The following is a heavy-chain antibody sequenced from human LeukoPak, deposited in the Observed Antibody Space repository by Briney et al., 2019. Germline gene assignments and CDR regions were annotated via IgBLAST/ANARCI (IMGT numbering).Heavy chain of an antibody. Sequence: SETLSLTCTVSGGSISSSSYYWGWIRQPPGKGLEWIGSIYYSGSTYYNPSLKSRVTISVDTSKNQFSLKLSSVTAADTAVYYCARGDKDMDVWGQGTTVTVSS. V-gene: IGHV4-39*07. CDR2: IYYSGST. CDR1: GGSISSSSYY. D-gene: IGHD2-21*02. CDR3: ARGDKDMDV. J-gene: IGHJ6*02.